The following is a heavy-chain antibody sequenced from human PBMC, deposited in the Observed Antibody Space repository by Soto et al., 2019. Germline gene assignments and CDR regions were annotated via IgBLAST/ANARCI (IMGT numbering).Heavy chain of an antibody. D-gene: IGHD2-15*01. CDR3: ARTPGGGGTPYYHYFTAF. CDR1: GYTFTSYG. J-gene: IGHJ6*03. V-gene: IGHV1-18*01. Sequence: ASVKRSCKASGYTFTSYGISLGRQAPGQGLEWMGWISAYNGNTNYAQKLQGRVTMTTDTSTSTAYMELRSLRSDDTAVYYCARTPGGGGTPYYHYFTAFWGKGTTVLVS. CDR2: ISAYNGNT.